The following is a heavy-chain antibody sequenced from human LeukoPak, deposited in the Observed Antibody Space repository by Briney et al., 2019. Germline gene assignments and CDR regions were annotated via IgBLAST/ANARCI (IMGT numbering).Heavy chain of an antibody. CDR1: GGTFSSYA. J-gene: IGHJ4*02. CDR3: AMRSLTTVTATIDY. CDR2: IIPILGIA. V-gene: IGHV1-69*04. Sequence: SVKVSCKASGGTFSSYAISWVRQAPGQGLEWMGRIIPILGIANYAQKFQGRVTITADKSTSTAYMELSSLRSEDTAVYYCAMRSLTTVTATIDYWGQGTLVTVSS. D-gene: IGHD4-17*01.